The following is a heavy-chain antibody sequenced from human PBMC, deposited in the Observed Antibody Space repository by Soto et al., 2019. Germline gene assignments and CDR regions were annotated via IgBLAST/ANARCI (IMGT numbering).Heavy chain of an antibody. CDR2: IIPIFGTA. Sequence: GASVKVSCKASGGTFSSYAISWVRQAPGQGLEWMGGIIPIFGTANYAQKFQGRVTITADKSTSTAYMELSSLRSEDTAVYYCVRAMYYTDSSGYTRCFDYWGQGALVTVSS. CDR3: VRAMYYTDSSGYTRCFDY. D-gene: IGHD3-22*01. CDR1: GGTFSSYA. J-gene: IGHJ4*02. V-gene: IGHV1-69*06.